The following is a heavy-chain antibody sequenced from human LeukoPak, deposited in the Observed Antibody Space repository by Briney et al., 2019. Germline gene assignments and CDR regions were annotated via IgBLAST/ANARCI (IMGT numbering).Heavy chain of an antibody. CDR2: VRPSGITT. Sequence: ASVKVSCKASGYTFTTDYLHWVRQAPGQALEWIGVVRPSGITTTYAQNFQGRVTMTRDTSTNTVYMELRSLASDDMAVYYCTRDNSYWSFDYWGQGTLVTVSS. D-gene: IGHD3-10*01. J-gene: IGHJ4*02. CDR1: GYTFTTDY. V-gene: IGHV1-46*01. CDR3: TRDNSYWSFDY.